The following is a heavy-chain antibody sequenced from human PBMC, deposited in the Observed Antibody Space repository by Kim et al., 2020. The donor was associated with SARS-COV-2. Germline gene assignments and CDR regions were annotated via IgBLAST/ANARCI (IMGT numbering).Heavy chain of an antibody. J-gene: IGHJ4*02. D-gene: IGHD1-26*01. CDR3: AKGYHGGSYFSSDY. V-gene: IGHV3-23*01. Sequence: YAATVKGRFTISRDNSKNTMYLQMNSLRAEDTAIYYCAKGYHGGSYFSSDYWGQGTLVTVSS.